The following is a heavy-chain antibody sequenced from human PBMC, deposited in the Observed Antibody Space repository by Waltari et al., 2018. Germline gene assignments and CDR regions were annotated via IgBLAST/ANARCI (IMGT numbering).Heavy chain of an antibody. CDR2: ISSSSYI. V-gene: IGHV3-21*01. J-gene: IGHJ4*02. D-gene: IGHD2-2*02. Sequence: EVQLVESGGGLVKPGGSLRLSCAASGFTFSSYSMNWVRQAPGKGLEWVSSISSSSYIYYADSVKGRFTISRDNAKNSLYLQMNSLRAEDTAMYYCARLVVPAAINWGQGTLVTVSS. CDR1: GFTFSSYS. CDR3: ARLVVPAAIN.